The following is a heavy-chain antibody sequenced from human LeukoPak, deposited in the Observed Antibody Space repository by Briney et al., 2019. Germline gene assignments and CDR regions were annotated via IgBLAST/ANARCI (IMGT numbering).Heavy chain of an antibody. V-gene: IGHV1-69*13. CDR3: ARDRGNYGYDYFDY. CDR2: IIPIFGTA. Sequence: ASVKVSCKASGGTFISYAISWVRQAPGQGLEWMGGIIPIFGTANYAQKFQGRVTITADASTRTAYMELSSLRSEDTAVYYCARDRGNYGYDYFDYWGQGTLVTVSS. J-gene: IGHJ4*02. CDR1: GGTFISYA. D-gene: IGHD5-18*01.